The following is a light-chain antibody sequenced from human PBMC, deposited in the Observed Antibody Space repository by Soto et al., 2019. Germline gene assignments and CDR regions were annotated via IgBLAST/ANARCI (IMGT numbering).Light chain of an antibody. CDR3: SSDTSTNTPF. CDR1: SSDVGAYKY. Sequence: QSALTQPASVSGSPGQSITSSCTGTSSDVGAYKYVSWYQQHPGKAPKLMIYEVSNRPSGVSNRFSGSKSGNTASVTISGLQADDEADYDCSSDTSTNTPFFGAGTQLTVL. J-gene: IGLJ7*01. V-gene: IGLV2-14*01. CDR2: EVS.